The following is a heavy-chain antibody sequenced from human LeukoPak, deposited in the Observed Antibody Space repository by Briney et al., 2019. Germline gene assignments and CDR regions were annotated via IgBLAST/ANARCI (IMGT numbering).Heavy chain of an antibody. CDR2: VNGNGGST. V-gene: IGHV3-23*01. CDR3: AKSLYGGCDY. CDR1: GFSFSTYA. D-gene: IGHD3-16*02. J-gene: IGHJ4*02. Sequence: GGSLRLSCAASGFSFSTYAMSWVRQAPGKGLEWASGVNGNGGSTSYADSVKGRFTIFRDNSKNTVYLQMNSLRVEDTAVYYCAKSLYGGCDYWGQGTVVTVSS.